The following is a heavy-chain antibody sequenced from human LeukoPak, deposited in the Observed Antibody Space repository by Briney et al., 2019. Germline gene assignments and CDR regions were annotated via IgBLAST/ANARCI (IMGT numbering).Heavy chain of an antibody. V-gene: IGHV4-34*01. CDR2: INHSGST. J-gene: IGHJ4*02. CDR3: ARGIVGATLHY. Sequence: SETLSLTCAVHGGSFSGYYWSWIRQPPGKGLEWIGEINHSGSTNYNPSLKSRVTISVDTSKNQFSLKLSSVTAADTAVYYCARGIVGATLHYWGQGTLVTVSS. D-gene: IGHD1-26*01. CDR1: GGSFSGYY.